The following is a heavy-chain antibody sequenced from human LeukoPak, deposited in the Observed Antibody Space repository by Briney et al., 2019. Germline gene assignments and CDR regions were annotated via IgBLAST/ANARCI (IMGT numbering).Heavy chain of an antibody. CDR3: ARYCSSTSCYKPYPIFDY. V-gene: IGHV3-23*01. CDR2: ISGSGVYT. J-gene: IGHJ4*02. CDR1: GFTFSSYG. Sequence: PGGSLRLSCAASGFTFSSYGMTWVRQAPGKGLEWVSGISGSGVYTYYADSVQAPFTISRYNSKNTLYLQINSLRVEDTAVYYCARYCSSTSCYKPYPIFDYCGQGTLVTVSS. D-gene: IGHD2-2*01.